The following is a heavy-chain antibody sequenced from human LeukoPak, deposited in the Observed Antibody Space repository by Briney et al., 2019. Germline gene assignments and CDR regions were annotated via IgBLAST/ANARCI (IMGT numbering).Heavy chain of an antibody. D-gene: IGHD1-26*01. CDR3: ARSIVDLDY. Sequence: GSSVKVSCKASGYNFSGHYMHWVRQAPGQGPEWMGWIKPSNGDTKYAQNFQGRVTMTRDTSISTVYMELSSLRSEDTAVYYCARSIVDLDYWGQGTLVTVSS. CDR2: IKPSNGDT. CDR1: GYNFSGHY. J-gene: IGHJ4*02. V-gene: IGHV1-2*02.